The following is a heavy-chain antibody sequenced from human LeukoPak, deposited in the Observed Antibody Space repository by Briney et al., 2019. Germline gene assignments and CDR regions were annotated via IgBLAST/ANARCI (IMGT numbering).Heavy chain of an antibody. V-gene: IGHV3-23*01. CDR2: IDGLDGST. CDR3: SVRRGDYYDY. D-gene: IGHD3-10*02. J-gene: IGHJ4*02. Sequence: LEWVSAIDGLDGSTYYADSVRGRFTMSRENPKNTLSLQMSSLRADDTALYFCSVRRGDYYDYWGQGTLVTVAS.